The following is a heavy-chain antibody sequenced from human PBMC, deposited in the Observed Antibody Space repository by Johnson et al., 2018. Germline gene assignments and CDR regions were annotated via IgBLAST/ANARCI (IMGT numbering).Heavy chain of an antibody. CDR2: ISYDGSNK. CDR3: ARDLMVYAMKAFDI. V-gene: IGHV3-30-3*01. D-gene: IGHD2-8*01. CDR1: GFTFSSYA. Sequence: VQLVQSGGGVVQPXRSLXLSCAASGFTFSSYAMHWVRQAPGKGLEWVAVISYDGSNKSYADSVKGRFTSSRDTSKNTLYLQMNSLRAEDTAVYYCARDLMVYAMKAFDIWGQVTMVTVSS. J-gene: IGHJ3*02.